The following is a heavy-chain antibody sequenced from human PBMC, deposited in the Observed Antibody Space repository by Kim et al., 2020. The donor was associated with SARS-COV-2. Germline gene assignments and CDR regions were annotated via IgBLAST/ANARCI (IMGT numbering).Heavy chain of an antibody. V-gene: IGHV1-18*01. D-gene: IGHD3-10*01. CDR3: ARLGGSGSYYNVPFDY. CDR2: ISPYNGNT. Sequence: ASVKVSCKASAYTFTNYGISWVRQAPGQGLAWMGWISPYNGNTIYAQKLQGRVTMTTDTSTNTAYLELRSLRSDDTAVYYCARLGGSGSYYNVPFDYWGQGTLVTVSS. CDR1: AYTFTNYG. J-gene: IGHJ4*02.